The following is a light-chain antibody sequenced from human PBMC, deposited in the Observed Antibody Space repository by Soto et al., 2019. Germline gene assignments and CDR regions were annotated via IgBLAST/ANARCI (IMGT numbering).Light chain of an antibody. CDR3: QQTDSFPRT. Sequence: DIQKAQSPSSLSASVGDRVTITCRASQSISSYLNWYQHKPGKAPKLLIYAASSLQTGVPSRFSGSRSGTDFTLTISSLQRDDFATYYCQQTDSFPRTFGQGTKVDI. V-gene: IGKV1-39*01. J-gene: IGKJ1*01. CDR1: QSISSY. CDR2: AAS.